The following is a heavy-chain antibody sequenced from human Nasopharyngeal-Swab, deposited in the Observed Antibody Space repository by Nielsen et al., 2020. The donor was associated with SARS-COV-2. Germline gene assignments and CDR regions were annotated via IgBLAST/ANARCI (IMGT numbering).Heavy chain of an antibody. J-gene: IGHJ4*02. D-gene: IGHD6-13*01. CDR1: GFTFSSYA. V-gene: IGHV3-11*01. CDR2: ISSSGSTI. Sequence: GESLKISCAASGFTFSSYAMSWIRQAPGKGLEWVSYISSSGSTIYYADSVKGRFTISRDNAKNSLYLQMNSLRAEDTAVYYCARDGKVGSSYDYWGQGTLVTVSS. CDR3: ARDGKVGSSYDY.